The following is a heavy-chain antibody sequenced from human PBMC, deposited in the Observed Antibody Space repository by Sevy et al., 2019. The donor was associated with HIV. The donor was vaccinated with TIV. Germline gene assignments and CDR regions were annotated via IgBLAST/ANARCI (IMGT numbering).Heavy chain of an antibody. CDR3: ARAITIFGLTIMLDP. D-gene: IGHD3-3*01. J-gene: IGHJ5*02. Sequence: SQTLSLTCTISGDSVSSSSVAWNWIRQSPSRGLEWLGRTYYRSKWYNDYALSVKNRIIISPDTSKNQLSLQLNSVAPEDTAVYYCARAITIFGLTIMLDPWGLGTLVTVSS. CDR2: TYYRSKWYN. V-gene: IGHV6-1*01. CDR1: GDSVSSSSVA.